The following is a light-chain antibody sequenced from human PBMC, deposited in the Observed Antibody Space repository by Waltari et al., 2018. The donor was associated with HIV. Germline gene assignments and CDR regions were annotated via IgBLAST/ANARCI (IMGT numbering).Light chain of an antibody. CDR1: SGDSSNA. CDR3: QTWGTGIAV. Sequence: QPVLTQPPSASGSLAASVKLTCTPSSGDSSNAIAWHQQQPEKGPRFLMKVNSDGSHNRGAGIPDRFSGSTYGAERYLTISSLQSEDEADYYCQTWGTGIAVFGGGTKLTVL. V-gene: IGLV4-69*01. CDR2: VNSDGSH. J-gene: IGLJ3*02.